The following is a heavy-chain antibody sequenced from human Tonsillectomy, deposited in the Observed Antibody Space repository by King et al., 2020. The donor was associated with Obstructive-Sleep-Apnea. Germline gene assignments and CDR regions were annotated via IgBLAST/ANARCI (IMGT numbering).Heavy chain of an antibody. J-gene: IGHJ4*02. CDR3: ARGIVVVTAILGYYFDY. CDR2: ISSNGGSP. Sequence: VQLVESGGGLVQPGGSLRLSCAASGFTFSTYAMHWVRQAPGKGLEYVSAISSNGGSPYYANSVKGRFTISRDNSKNTLYLQMGSLRAEDMAVYYCARGIVVVTAILGYYFDYWGQGTLVTVSS. CDR1: GFTFSTYA. V-gene: IGHV3-64*01. D-gene: IGHD2-21*02.